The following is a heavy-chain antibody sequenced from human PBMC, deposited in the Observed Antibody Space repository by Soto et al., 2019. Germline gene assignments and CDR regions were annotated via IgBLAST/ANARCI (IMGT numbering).Heavy chain of an antibody. CDR3: ARPHCSSTSCYGADYYYYGMEV. V-gene: IGHV3-21*01. J-gene: IGHJ6*02. D-gene: IGHD2-2*01. Sequence: GGSLRLSCAASGFTFSSYSMNWVRQAPGKGLEWVSSISSSSSYIYYADSVKGRFTISRDNAKNSLYLQMNSLRAEDTAVYYCARPHCSSTSCYGADYYYYGMEVWGQGTTVTVSS. CDR2: ISSSSSYI. CDR1: GFTFSSYS.